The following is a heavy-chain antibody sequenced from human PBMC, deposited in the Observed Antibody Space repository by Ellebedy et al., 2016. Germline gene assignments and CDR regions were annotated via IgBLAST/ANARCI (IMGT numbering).Heavy chain of an antibody. CDR3: ARDRPLEWTEIIDY. J-gene: IGHJ4*02. D-gene: IGHD3-3*01. V-gene: IGHV3-7*01. CDR2: IKQDGSDK. CDR1: GFTFSNYW. Sequence: GESLKISCVASGFTFSNYWMSWVRQAPGKGLEWVANIKQDGSDKYYVDSVKGRFTMSRDNAKNSLYLQMNSLGAEDTAVYYCARDRPLEWTEIIDYWGQGTLVTVSS.